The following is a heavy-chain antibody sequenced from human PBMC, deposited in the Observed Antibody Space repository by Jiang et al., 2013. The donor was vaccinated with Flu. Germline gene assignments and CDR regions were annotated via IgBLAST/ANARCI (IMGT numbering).Heavy chain of an antibody. Sequence: RLSCAASGFTFRSYAMSWVRQAPGKGLEWVSAISGSGGSTYYADSVKGRFTISRDNSKNTLYLQMNSLRAEDTAVYYCAKDPTYYYDSSGYDWYFDLWGRGTLVTVSS. V-gene: IGHV3-23*01. D-gene: IGHD3-22*01. CDR2: ISGSGGST. CDR3: AKDPTYYYDSSGYDWYFDL. CDR1: GFTFRSYA. J-gene: IGHJ2*01.